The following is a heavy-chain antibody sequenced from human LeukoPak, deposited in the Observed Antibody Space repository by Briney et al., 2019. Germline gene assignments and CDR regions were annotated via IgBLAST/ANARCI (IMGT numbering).Heavy chain of an antibody. V-gene: IGHV3-30*18. Sequence: GGSLRLSCAASGFTFSSYGMHWVRQAPGKGLEWVAVISYDGSNKYYADSVKGRFTTSRDNSKNTLYLQMNSLRAEDTAVYYCAKRGELGLTGYFYFDYWGQGTLVTVSS. J-gene: IGHJ4*02. D-gene: IGHD3-9*01. CDR1: GFTFSSYG. CDR3: AKRGELGLTGYFYFDY. CDR2: ISYDGSNK.